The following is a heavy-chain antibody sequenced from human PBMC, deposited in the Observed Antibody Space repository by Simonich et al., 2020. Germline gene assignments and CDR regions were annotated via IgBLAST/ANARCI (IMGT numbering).Heavy chain of an antibody. CDR3: ARDTSYYGSGSYYFDY. D-gene: IGHD3-10*01. CDR2: ISSSSSYI. V-gene: IGHV3-21*01. J-gene: IGHJ4*02. CDR1: GFTFSSYS. Sequence: GGGLVKPGGSLRLSCAASGFTFSSYSMNWVRQAPGKGLEWVSYISSSSSYIYYADSVKGRFTISRENAKNSLYLQMNSLRAEDTAVYYCARDTSYYGSGSYYFDYWGQGTLVTVSS.